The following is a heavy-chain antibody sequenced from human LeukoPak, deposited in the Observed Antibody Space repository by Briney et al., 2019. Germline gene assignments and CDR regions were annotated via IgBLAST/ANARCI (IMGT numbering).Heavy chain of an antibody. CDR1: GYSISSGYY. CDR3: ARLQDGSYIVVVTATDAFDI. CDR2: IYHSGST. V-gene: IGHV4-38-2*02. D-gene: IGHD2-21*02. Sequence: PSETLSLTCTVSGYSISSGYYWGWTRQPPGKGLEWIGSIYHSGSTYYNPSLKSRVTISVDTSKNQFSLKLSSVTAADTAVYYCARLQDGSYIVVVTATDAFDIWGQGTMVTVSS. J-gene: IGHJ3*02.